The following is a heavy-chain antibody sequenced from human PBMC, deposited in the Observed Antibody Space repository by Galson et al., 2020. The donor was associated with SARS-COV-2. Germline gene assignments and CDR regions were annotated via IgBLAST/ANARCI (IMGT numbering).Heavy chain of an antibody. Sequence: GESLKIPCAASGFTFSKAWMSWVRQSTGKGLEWVGRIKSKTDGETIDYAAHVKGRFIISRDDSKDTLYIQMNSLKIDDTGVYYGATDRLWDGSRCICFLKYFDYCGPGTRVPVSS. CDR3: ATDRLWDGSRCICFLKYFDY. J-gene: IGHJ4*02. V-gene: IGHV3-15*01. D-gene: IGHD3-16*01. CDR1: GFTFSKAW. CDR2: IKSKTDGETI.